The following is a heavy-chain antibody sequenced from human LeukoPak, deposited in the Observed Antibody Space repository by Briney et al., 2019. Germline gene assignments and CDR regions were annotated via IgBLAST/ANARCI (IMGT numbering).Heavy chain of an antibody. CDR3: ARDEGRLIYCSSTSCSQDLDY. D-gene: IGHD2-2*01. V-gene: IGHV3-30*19. CDR1: GFTFSNFG. Sequence: GRSLRLSCAASGFTFSNFGMHWVRQAPGKGLEWVAVISYGGSNKYYADSVKGRFTISRDNSKNTLYLQMNSLRAEDTAVYYCARDEGRLIYCSSTSCSQDLDYWGQGTLVTVSS. CDR2: ISYGGSNK. J-gene: IGHJ4*02.